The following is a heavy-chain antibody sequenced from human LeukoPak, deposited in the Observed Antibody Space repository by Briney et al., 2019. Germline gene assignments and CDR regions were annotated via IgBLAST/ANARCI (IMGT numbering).Heavy chain of an antibody. V-gene: IGHV4-39*07. CDR3: ASWRDYDILTGYDY. CDR2: IYYSGST. D-gene: IGHD3-9*01. CDR1: GGSISSSSYY. J-gene: IGHJ4*02. Sequence: SETLSLTCTVSGGSISSSSYYWGWIRQPPGKGLEWIGSIYYSGSTYYNPSLKSRVTISVDTSKNQFSLKLSSVTAADTAVYYCASWRDYDILTGYDYWGQGTLVTVSS.